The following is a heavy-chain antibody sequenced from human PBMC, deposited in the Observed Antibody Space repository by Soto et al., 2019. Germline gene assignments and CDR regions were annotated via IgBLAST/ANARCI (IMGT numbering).Heavy chain of an antibody. CDR3: ARVACTGGRCYYDY. D-gene: IGHD2-8*02. Sequence: QVQLVQSGAEVKKPGASVKVSCKASGYTFTSYDFNWVRQATGQGLEWLGWMNPNSGTTGYAQRFQGRVTMTRNTAISTAYMELSSLGSEDTAMYYCARVACTGGRCYYDYWGQGTLVTVSS. J-gene: IGHJ4*02. V-gene: IGHV1-8*01. CDR1: GYTFTSYD. CDR2: MNPNSGTT.